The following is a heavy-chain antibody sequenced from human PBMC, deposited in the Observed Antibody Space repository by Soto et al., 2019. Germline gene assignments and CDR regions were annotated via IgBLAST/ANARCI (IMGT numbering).Heavy chain of an antibody. Sequence: PGWSLRLSCVSSVFTFVISVMGGFRKAPGKGLEWVANINQDGGGTYYVDSVEGRFTISRDNAKDSLYLQMNSLRGEDTAVYYCARYCRGSGRYFFDYWGQGTLVTVSS. CDR2: INQDGGGT. CDR3: ARYCRGSGRYFFDY. V-gene: IGHV3-7*03. J-gene: IGHJ4*02. CDR1: VFTFVISV. D-gene: IGHD6-19*01.